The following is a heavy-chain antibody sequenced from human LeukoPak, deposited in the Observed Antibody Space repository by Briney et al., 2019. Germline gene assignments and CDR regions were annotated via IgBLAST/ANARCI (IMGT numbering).Heavy chain of an antibody. Sequence: ASVKVSCKASGYTFTSYDINWVRQATGQGLEWMGWMNPNSGDTGYAQKFQGRVTITRNTSITPAYMELSSLRSEDTAVYFCARGRGRYCSTSSCYSGNWFDPWGQGTLVTVSS. CDR2: MNPNSGDT. CDR1: GYTFTSYD. CDR3: ARGRGRYCSTSSCYSGNWFDP. V-gene: IGHV1-8*01. J-gene: IGHJ5*02. D-gene: IGHD2-2*01.